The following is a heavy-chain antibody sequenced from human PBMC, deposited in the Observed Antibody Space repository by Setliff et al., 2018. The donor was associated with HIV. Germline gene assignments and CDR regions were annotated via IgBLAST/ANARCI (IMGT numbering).Heavy chain of an antibody. CDR2: VSYDGSRT. Sequence: GGSLRLSCVASGFTFRTLAMHWVRQAPGKGLEWVSVVSYDGSRTYYADSVKGRFTISRDNSKNTLYLQVNSLRPEDTAVYYCARGFSSSWYYYHMDVWGKGTTVTVSS. J-gene: IGHJ6*03. CDR1: GFTFRTLA. CDR3: ARGFSSSWYYYHMDV. D-gene: IGHD6-13*01. V-gene: IGHV3-30*04.